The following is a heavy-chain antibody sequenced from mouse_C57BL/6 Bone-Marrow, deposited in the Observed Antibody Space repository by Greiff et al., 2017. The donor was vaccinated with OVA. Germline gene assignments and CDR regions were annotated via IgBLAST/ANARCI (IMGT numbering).Heavy chain of an antibody. Sequence: VQLQQSGAELARPGASVKLSCKASGYTFTSYGISWVKQRTGQGLEWIGEIYPRSGNTYYNEKFKGKATLTADKSSSTAYMELRSLTSEDSAVYFCARCSYGNYPRFGYWGQGTLVTVSA. CDR3: ARCSYGNYPRFGY. D-gene: IGHD2-1*01. V-gene: IGHV1-81*01. CDR1: GYTFTSYG. J-gene: IGHJ3*01. CDR2: IYPRSGNT.